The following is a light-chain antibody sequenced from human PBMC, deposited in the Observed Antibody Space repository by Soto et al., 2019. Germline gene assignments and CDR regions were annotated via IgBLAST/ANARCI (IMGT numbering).Light chain of an antibody. CDR2: DAS. V-gene: IGKV1-33*01. Sequence: DIQMTQSPSSLSASVGDRVTITCQASQDIKNYLNWYQQKSGKAPKLLIYDASDLETGVPSRFSGSGSGTDYTLTISSLQPEDFATYYCQHYNSYSEAFGQGTKV. CDR1: QDIKNY. J-gene: IGKJ1*01. CDR3: QHYNSYSEA.